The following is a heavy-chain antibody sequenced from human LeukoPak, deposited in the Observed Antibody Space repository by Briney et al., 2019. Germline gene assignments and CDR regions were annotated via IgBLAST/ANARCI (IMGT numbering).Heavy chain of an antibody. Sequence: SETLSLTCTVSGGSISSYYWSWIRQPAGKGLEWIGRIYTSGTTNYNPSLKSRITMSVDTSKNQFSLKMRSVTAADTAVYYCARTNYDGSDYWGQGTLVTVSS. CDR3: ARTNYDGSDY. CDR1: GGSISSYY. V-gene: IGHV4-4*07. D-gene: IGHD3-22*01. J-gene: IGHJ4*02. CDR2: IYTSGTT.